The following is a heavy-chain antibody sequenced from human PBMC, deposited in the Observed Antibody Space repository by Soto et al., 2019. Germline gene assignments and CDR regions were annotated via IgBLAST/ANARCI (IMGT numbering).Heavy chain of an antibody. CDR3: ARTHCSSISCYVGIWAY. J-gene: IGHJ4*02. V-gene: IGHV1-2*04. CDR1: GYTFTGYD. Sequence: ASVKVSCKASGYTFTGYDMHWVRQAPGQGIEWMGWISPNSGDTNYAQKFQGWVTMTRDTSISTAYMELSRLRSDDTAVYYCARTHCSSISCYVGIWAYWGQGTLVTVSS. D-gene: IGHD2-2*01. CDR2: ISPNSGDT.